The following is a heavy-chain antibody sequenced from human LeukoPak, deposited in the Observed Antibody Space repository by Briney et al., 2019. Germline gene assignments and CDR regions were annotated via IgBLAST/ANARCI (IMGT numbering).Heavy chain of an antibody. J-gene: IGHJ4*02. D-gene: IGHD1-1*01. Sequence: GGSLRLSCAASGFNFSIYSMNWVRQAPGKGLEWVSYISSISRSATYYADSVKGRFTISRDNAKNSLYLQMNSLRAEDTGVYYCARRGTGPFDYWGQGTLVTVSS. V-gene: IGHV3-48*01. CDR2: ISSISRSAT. CDR1: GFNFSIYS. CDR3: ARRGTGPFDY.